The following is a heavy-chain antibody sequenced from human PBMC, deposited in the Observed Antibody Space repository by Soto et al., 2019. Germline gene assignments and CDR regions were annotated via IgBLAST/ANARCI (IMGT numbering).Heavy chain of an antibody. CDR1: GFTFSCSA. Sequence: PGGSLRLCCAASGFTFSCSAMHWVRQASGKGLEWVGRIRSKANSYATAYAASVQGRFTISRDDSKNTAYLQMNSLKTEDTAVYYCTSNIATAGSYWGQGTLVAVSS. CDR3: TSNIATAGSY. V-gene: IGHV3-73*01. CDR2: IRSKANSYAT. J-gene: IGHJ4*02. D-gene: IGHD2-21*01.